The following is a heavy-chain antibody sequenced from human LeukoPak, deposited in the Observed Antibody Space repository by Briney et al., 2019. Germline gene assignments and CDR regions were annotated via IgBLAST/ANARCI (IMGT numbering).Heavy chain of an antibody. CDR1: GGSISSGSYY. Sequence: SQTLSLTCTVSGGSISSGSYYWSWIRQPAGKGLEWIGRIYTSGSTNYNPSLKSRVTISVDTSKNQFSLKLSSVTAADTAVYYCARGHYYGSGSYWYFDLWGRGTLVTVSS. CDR3: ARGHYYGSGSYWYFDL. V-gene: IGHV4-61*02. CDR2: IYTSGST. D-gene: IGHD3-10*01. J-gene: IGHJ2*01.